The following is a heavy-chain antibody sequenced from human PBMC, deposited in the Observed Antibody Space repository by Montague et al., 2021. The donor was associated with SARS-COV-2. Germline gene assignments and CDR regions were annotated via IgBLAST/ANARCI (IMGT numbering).Heavy chain of an antibody. CDR3: ARQIQQVVLSPAKSTNWFDP. Sequence: SETLSLTCTISGASITSGNWWSWVRQPPGKGLEWIGQIYHSGSTNYNPSLKSRLTLSLDKSKNQFSLSLSSVTAADTAVYYCARQIQQVVLSPAKSTNWFDPWGLGTLVTVAS. CDR1: GASITSGNW. D-gene: IGHD2-15*01. V-gene: IGHV4-4*02. J-gene: IGHJ5*02. CDR2: IYHSGST.